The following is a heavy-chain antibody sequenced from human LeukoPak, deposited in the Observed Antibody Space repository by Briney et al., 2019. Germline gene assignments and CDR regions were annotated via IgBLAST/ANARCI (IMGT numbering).Heavy chain of an antibody. V-gene: IGHV4-4*09. CDR3: ARHPSSGYYWGAFDI. Sequence: PSETLSLACTVSGGSISSYYWSWIRQPPGKGLDWIGYIYTSGSTNYNPSLKSRVTISVDTSKNHFSLKLSSVTAADTAVYYCARHPSSGYYWGAFDIWGQGTMVTVSS. D-gene: IGHD3-22*01. J-gene: IGHJ3*02. CDR2: IYTSGST. CDR1: GGSISSYY.